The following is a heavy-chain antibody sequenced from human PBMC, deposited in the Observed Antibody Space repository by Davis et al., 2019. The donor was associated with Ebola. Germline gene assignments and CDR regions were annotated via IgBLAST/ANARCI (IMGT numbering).Heavy chain of an antibody. D-gene: IGHD6-19*01. CDR3: ARDRGYIAVDAFDI. V-gene: IGHV4-4*02. CDR1: GDSISSAYW. CDR2: IYHSGST. J-gene: IGHJ3*02. Sequence: MPGGSLRLSCAVSGDSISSAYWWSWVRQPPGQGLEWIGEIYHSGSTNYNPSLKSRVTISVDKSKNQFSLKLSSVTAADTAMYYCARDRGYIAVDAFDIWGQGTVVTVSS.